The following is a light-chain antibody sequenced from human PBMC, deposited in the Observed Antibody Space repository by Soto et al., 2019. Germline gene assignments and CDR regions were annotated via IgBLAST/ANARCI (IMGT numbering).Light chain of an antibody. CDR3: QSYDSSLSALYV. V-gene: IGLV1-40*01. CDR2: GNN. Sequence: QSVLTQPPSVSGAPGQRVTISCTGSSSNIGAGYEVHWYQQLPGTAPKLLIYGNNHRPSGVPDRFSGSKSATSAALAITALQAEDEADYYCQSYDSSLSALYVFGTGTKVTVL. CDR1: SSNIGAGYE. J-gene: IGLJ1*01.